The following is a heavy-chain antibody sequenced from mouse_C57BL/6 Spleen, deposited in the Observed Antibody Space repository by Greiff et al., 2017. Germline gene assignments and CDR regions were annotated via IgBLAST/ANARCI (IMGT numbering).Heavy chain of an antibody. V-gene: IGHV1-55*01. J-gene: IGHJ3*01. CDR1: GYTFTSYW. D-gene: IGHD3-2*02. CDR2: IYPGSGST. Sequence: QVQLQQPGAELVKPGASVKMSCKASGYTFTSYWITWVKQRPGQGLEWIGDIYPGSGSTNYNEKFKSKATLTVDTSASTAYMQLSSLPSEDSAVYYCARCSSGYGGAWFAYWGQGTLVTVSA. CDR3: ARCSSGYGGAWFAY.